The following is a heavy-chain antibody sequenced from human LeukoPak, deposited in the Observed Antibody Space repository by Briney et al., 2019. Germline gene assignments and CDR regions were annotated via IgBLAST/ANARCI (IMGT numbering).Heavy chain of an antibody. CDR2: IYSGGST. D-gene: IGHD7-27*01. V-gene: IGHV3-53*01. CDR3: ARATGDAESHVPYDAFDI. J-gene: IGHJ3*02. CDR1: GFTFSSYD. Sequence: PGGSLRLSCAASGFTFSSYDMSWVRQAPGKGLEWVSVIYSGGSTYYADSVKGRFTISRDNSKNTLYLQMNSLRAEDTAVYYCARATGDAESHVPYDAFDIWGQGTMVTVSS.